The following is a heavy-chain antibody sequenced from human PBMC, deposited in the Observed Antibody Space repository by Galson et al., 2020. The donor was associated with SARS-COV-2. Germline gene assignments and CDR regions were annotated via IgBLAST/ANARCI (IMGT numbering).Heavy chain of an antibody. D-gene: IGHD5-18*01. CDR2: ISTSSSYT. CDR1: GFPFSTYS. Sequence: GESLKISCAASGFPFSTYSMNWVRLAPGKGLEWVSSISTSSSYTYYVDSVKGRFSISRDNPRNSLYLQMNSLRAEDTAVYYCARDEGIRGSNYGRVYDGMDAWGQGTPVAVSS. V-gene: IGHV3-21*01. CDR3: ARDEGIRGSNYGRVYDGMDA. J-gene: IGHJ6*02.